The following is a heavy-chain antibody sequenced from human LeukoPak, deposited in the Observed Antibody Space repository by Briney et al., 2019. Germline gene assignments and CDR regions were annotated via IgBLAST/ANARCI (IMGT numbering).Heavy chain of an antibody. CDR1: GYTFTSYY. CDR2: INPRGDYT. CDR3: ARSGYLVVTAYDAFDI. J-gene: IGHJ3*02. D-gene: IGHD2-21*02. V-gene: IGHV1-46*01. Sequence: ASVKVSCKPFGYTFTSYYIHWVRQAPGQGLEWMGIINPRGDYTTYAQNFQGGVTMTRDTSTSTIYMELSSLRSEDTAVYYCARSGYLVVTAYDAFDIWGQGTMVTVSS.